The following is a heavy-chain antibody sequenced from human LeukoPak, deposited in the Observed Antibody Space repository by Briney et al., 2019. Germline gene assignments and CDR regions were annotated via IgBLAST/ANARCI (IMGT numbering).Heavy chain of an antibody. J-gene: IGHJ3*02. D-gene: IGHD6-19*01. CDR2: IDSSDSYT. V-gene: IGHV5-10-1*01. Sequence: GESLKISCKGSGYSFTSYWISWVRQMPGKGLEWMGRIDSSDSYTNYSPSFQGHVAISADKSISTAYLQWSSLKASDTAMYYCARHNSSGWFDAFDIWGRGTMVTVSS. CDR1: GYSFTSYW. CDR3: ARHNSSGWFDAFDI.